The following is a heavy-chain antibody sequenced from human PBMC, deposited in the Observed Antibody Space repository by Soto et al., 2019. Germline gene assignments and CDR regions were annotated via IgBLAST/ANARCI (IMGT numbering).Heavy chain of an antibody. CDR1: GGSISSPSYY. Sequence: SETLSLTCPVSGGSISSPSYYWGWIRQPPGKGLEWIGSIYYSGNTYYNPSLKSRVTIFVDTSRNQFSLKVNSVTAADTAVYYCARYRREAVAGYTLDNWGQGILVTVSS. D-gene: IGHD6-13*01. CDR2: IYYSGNT. CDR3: ARYRREAVAGYTLDN. V-gene: IGHV4-39*01. J-gene: IGHJ4*02.